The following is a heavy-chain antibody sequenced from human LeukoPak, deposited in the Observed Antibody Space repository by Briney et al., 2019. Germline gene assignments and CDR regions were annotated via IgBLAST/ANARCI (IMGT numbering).Heavy chain of an antibody. CDR2: ISGSGGST. V-gene: IGHV3-23*01. Sequence: GSLRLSCAASGFTFSSYAMSWVRQAPGKGLEWVSAISGSGGSTYYADSVKGRFTISRDNSKNTLYLQMNSLRAEDTAVYYCAKGKRPTSIAARPDYYYYGMDVWGQGTTVTVSS. CDR1: GFTFSSYA. D-gene: IGHD6-6*01. J-gene: IGHJ6*02. CDR3: AKGKRPTSIAARPDYYYYGMDV.